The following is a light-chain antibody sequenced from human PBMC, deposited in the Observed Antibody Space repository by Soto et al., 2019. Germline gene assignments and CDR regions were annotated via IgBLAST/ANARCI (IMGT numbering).Light chain of an antibody. CDR3: QSYDNTLSARYV. V-gene: IGLV2-14*01. Sequence: QSALTQPASVSGSPGQSITISCTGTSSDVGGYNYVSWYQQHPGKAPKLMIYEVSNRPSGVPDRFSGSKSGTSASLAITGLQAEDEGDYYCQSYDNTLSARYVFGTGTKLTVL. CDR2: EVS. CDR1: SSDVGGYNY. J-gene: IGLJ1*01.